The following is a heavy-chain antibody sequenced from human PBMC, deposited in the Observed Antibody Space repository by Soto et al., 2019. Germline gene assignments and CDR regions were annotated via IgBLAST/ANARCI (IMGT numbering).Heavy chain of an antibody. V-gene: IGHV3-23*01. D-gene: IGHD2-2*01. CDR1: GFTFSSYA. CDR3: ATYCSSTSCYADWFDP. Sequence: PGGSLRLSCAASGFTFSSYAMSWVRQAPGEGLEWVSAISGSGGSTYYADSVKGRFTISRDNSKNTLYLQMNSLRAEGTAVYYCATYCSSTSCYADWFDPWGQGTLVTVSS. CDR2: ISGSGGST. J-gene: IGHJ5*02.